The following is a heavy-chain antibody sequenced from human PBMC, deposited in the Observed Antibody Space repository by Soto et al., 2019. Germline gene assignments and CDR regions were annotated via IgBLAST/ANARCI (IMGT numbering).Heavy chain of an antibody. CDR2: IYPDDSDS. CDR3: VATYGDYLDY. Sequence: PGESLKISCNGSGYKFTTYWIGLVRQMPGKGLEWMAIIYPDDSDSRYSPSFQGQVTISADKSISTAYLQWSSLKASDTAIYYCVATYGDYLDYWGQGTLVTVSS. CDR1: GYKFTTYW. D-gene: IGHD4-17*01. J-gene: IGHJ4*02. V-gene: IGHV5-51*01.